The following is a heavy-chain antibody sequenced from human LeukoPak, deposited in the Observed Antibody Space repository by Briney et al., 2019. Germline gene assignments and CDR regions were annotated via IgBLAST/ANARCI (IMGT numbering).Heavy chain of an antibody. V-gene: IGHV3-7*01. CDR2: IKQDGSEK. CDR3: VRDLAGPPQEAFDI. CDR1: GFRFSIYW. J-gene: IGHJ3*02. Sequence: GGSLRLSCAASGFRFSIYWMSWVRQAPGKGLEWVANIKQDGSEKYYLDSVKGRFTISRDNAQNSLYLQMNSLRAEDTAVYYCVRDLAGPPQEAFDIWGQGTVVTVSS.